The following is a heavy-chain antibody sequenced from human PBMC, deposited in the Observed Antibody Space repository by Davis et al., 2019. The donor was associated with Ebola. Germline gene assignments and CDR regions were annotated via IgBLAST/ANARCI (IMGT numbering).Heavy chain of an antibody. CDR2: ISYDGSNK. J-gene: IGHJ4*02. Sequence: GESLKISCAASGFTFSSYDMHWVRQAPGKGLEWVAIISYDGSNKYYADSVKGRFTISRDNSKNTLYLQMDGLRAEDTAVYYCAKERSQWIQLWLLHYWGQGTLVTVSS. D-gene: IGHD5-18*01. CDR1: GFTFSSYD. V-gene: IGHV3-30*18. CDR3: AKERSQWIQLWLLHY.